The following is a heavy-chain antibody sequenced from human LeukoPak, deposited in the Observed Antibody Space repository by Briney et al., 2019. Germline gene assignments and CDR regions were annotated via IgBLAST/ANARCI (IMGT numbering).Heavy chain of an antibody. D-gene: IGHD3-9*01. CDR2: ISSSSSYI. J-gene: IGHJ6*02. V-gene: IGHV3-21*01. CDR3: ARVPSSYDILTGYLDV. Sequence: GGSLILSCAASGFTFSSYEMNWVRQAPGKGLEWVSSISSSSSYIYYADSVKGRFTISRDNAKNSLYLQMNSLRAEDTAVYYCARVPSSYDILTGYLDVWGQGTTVTVSS. CDR1: GFTFSSYE.